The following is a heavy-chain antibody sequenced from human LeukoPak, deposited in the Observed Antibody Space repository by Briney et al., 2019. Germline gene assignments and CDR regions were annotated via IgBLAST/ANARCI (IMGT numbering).Heavy chain of an antibody. J-gene: IGHJ4*02. V-gene: IGHV5-51*01. Sequence: GESLPTSCKGFGYTFTSYWIGWVRQTPGKGLGWMGIIYPGDSDTRYSPSFQGQVTISADTSISTACLHWSSLKASDTGMYYCARSNFFDNWGQGTLVTVSS. CDR2: IYPGDSDT. CDR1: GYTFTSYW. CDR3: ARSNFFDN.